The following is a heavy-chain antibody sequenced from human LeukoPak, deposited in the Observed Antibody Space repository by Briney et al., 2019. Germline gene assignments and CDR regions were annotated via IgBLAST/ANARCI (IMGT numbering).Heavy chain of an antibody. D-gene: IGHD1-1*01. CDR3: AKEATGSYDAFDI. Sequence: GGSLRLSCAASGFTFKNYGMHWVRQAPGKGLEWVAVTSYDGSNKYYGDSVKGRFTISRDNSKNTLYLQMNSLRAEDTAVYYCAKEATGSYDAFDIWGQGTMVTVSS. CDR1: GFTFKNYG. V-gene: IGHV3-30*18. CDR2: TSYDGSNK. J-gene: IGHJ3*02.